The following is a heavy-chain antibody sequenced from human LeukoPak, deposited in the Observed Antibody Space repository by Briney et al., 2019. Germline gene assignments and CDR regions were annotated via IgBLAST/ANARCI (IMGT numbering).Heavy chain of an antibody. Sequence: GGSLRLSCAASGFTVSSNYMSWVRQAPGKGLEWVSVIYSGGSTYYADSVKGRFTISRDNSKNTLYLQMNSLRAEDTAVYYCAREGKAAADDYWGQGTLVTVSS. CDR1: GFTVSSNY. D-gene: IGHD6-13*01. J-gene: IGHJ4*02. CDR3: AREGKAAADDY. CDR2: IYSGGST. V-gene: IGHV3-53*01.